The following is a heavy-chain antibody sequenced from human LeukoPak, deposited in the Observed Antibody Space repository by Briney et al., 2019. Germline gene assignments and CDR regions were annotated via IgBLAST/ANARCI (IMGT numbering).Heavy chain of an antibody. V-gene: IGHV1-69*13. Sequence: SVKVSCKASAYTFTSYAISWMRQAPGQGLEWMGGIIPIFGTANYAQNFQGRVTITADESTSTAYMELSSLRSEDTAVYYCARDEQQLVPDYYGLDVWGQGTTVTVSS. D-gene: IGHD6-13*01. CDR1: AYTFTSYA. CDR2: IIPIFGTA. CDR3: ARDEQQLVPDYYGLDV. J-gene: IGHJ6*02.